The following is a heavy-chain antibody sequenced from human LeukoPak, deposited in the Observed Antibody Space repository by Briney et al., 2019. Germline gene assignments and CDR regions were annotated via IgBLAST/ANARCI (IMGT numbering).Heavy chain of an antibody. V-gene: IGHV1-46*01. D-gene: IGHD1-26*01. Sequence: ASVKVSCKASGYTFTSYYMHWVRQAPGQGLEWMGIINPSGGSTSYAQKFQGRVTMTRDTSTSTVYMELSSLRFEATAVYYCATAPRRSGNYFFYFDYWGQGTLVTVSS. J-gene: IGHJ4*02. CDR1: GYTFTSYY. CDR3: ATAPRRSGNYFFYFDY. CDR2: INPSGGST.